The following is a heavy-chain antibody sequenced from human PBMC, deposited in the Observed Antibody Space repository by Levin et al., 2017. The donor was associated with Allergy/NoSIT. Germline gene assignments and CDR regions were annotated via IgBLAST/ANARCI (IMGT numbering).Heavy chain of an antibody. CDR2: VHYSGTT. V-gene: IGHV4-59*02. CDR1: GGSVGTDY. CDR3: TREGRHYCANSGCSTYTWFGS. D-gene: IGHD2-21*01. Sequence: SETLSLTCTVSGGSVGTDYWNWIRQPPGKGLEWIGYVHYSGTTNYNPSLKSRITISVDTSKNQISLKLSSVTASDTAVYYCTREGRHYCANSGCSTYTWFGSWGQGTLVTVS. J-gene: IGHJ5*01.